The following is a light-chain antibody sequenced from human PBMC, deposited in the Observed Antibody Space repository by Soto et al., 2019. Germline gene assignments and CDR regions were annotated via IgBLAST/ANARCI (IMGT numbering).Light chain of an antibody. V-gene: IGKV1-6*01. CDR2: AAS. CDR3: LQDYNYPS. CDR1: QGIRND. Sequence: AIQMTQSPSSLSASVGDRVTITCRASQGIRNDLGWYQQKPGKAPKLLIYAASSSQSGVPSRFSGSGSGTDFTLTISSLQPEDFATYYCLQDYNYPSFGQVTKVEIK. J-gene: IGKJ1*01.